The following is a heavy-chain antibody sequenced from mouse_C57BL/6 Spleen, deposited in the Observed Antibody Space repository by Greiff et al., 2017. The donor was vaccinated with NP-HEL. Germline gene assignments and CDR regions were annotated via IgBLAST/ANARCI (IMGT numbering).Heavy chain of an antibody. CDR2: IYPGDGDT. CDR3: ARRRDYWYFDV. J-gene: IGHJ1*03. Sequence: QVQLKESGAELVKPGASVKISCKASGYAFSSYWMNWVKQRPGKGLEWIGQIYPGDGDTNYNGKFKGKATLTADKSSSTAYMQLSSLTSEDSAVYFCARRRDYWYFDVWGTGTTVTVSS. CDR1: GYAFSSYW. V-gene: IGHV1-80*01.